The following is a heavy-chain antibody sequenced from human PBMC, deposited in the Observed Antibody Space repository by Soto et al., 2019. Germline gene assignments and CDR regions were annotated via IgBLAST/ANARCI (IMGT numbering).Heavy chain of an antibody. D-gene: IGHD2-15*01. CDR1: GFTFSSYW. V-gene: IGHV4-4*02. J-gene: IGHJ4*01. CDR2: IYHSGST. Sequence: PGGSLRLSCAASGFTFSSYWMSWVRQAPGKGLEWIGKIYHSGSTNYNPSLKNRVTISVDKSKNQFSLRLSSVTAADTAVYYCVRQIVAVPHFDHWGHGSLVTVSS. CDR3: VRQIVAVPHFDH.